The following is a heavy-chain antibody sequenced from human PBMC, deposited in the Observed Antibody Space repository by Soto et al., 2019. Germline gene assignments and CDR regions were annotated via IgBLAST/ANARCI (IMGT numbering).Heavy chain of an antibody. V-gene: IGHV4-31*03. Sequence: SETLSLACSVSGGSITSGTYYWSWIRQHPGKGLEWIGYIHYSGSTYYNPSLKSRVAISLDTSKNQFSLKLSSVTAADTAVYYCASDLGDSGAFHIWGQGTMVTVSS. J-gene: IGHJ3*02. D-gene: IGHD4-17*01. CDR3: ASDLGDSGAFHI. CDR1: GGSITSGTYY. CDR2: IHYSGST.